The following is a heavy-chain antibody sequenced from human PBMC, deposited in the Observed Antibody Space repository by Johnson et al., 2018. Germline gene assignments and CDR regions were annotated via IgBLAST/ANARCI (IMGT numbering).Heavy chain of an antibody. D-gene: IGHD6-13*01. CDR2: LHYSGNS. CDR3: ARGGSNWHYFDY. V-gene: IGHV4-59*02. J-gene: IGHJ4*02. CDR1: GGSVSGYY. Sequence: QVRLQESGPGLVKPSETLSLSCNVSGGSVSGYYWSWIRQSPGKGLEWVGSLHYSGNSNYHPSLQSRVTISVDTSKNQVPLNLTSVTAADTATYYCARGGSNWHYFDYWGQGTLVTVSS.